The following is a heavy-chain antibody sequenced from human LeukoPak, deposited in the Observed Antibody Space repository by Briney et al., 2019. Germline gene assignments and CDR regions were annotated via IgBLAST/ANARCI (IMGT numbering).Heavy chain of an antibody. CDR1: GYTFTSYY. V-gene: IGHV1-46*01. CDR2: INPSGGST. D-gene: IGHD6-13*01. Sequence: ASVKVSCKASGYTFTSYYMHWVRQAPGQGLEWMEIINPSGGSTSYAQKFQGRVTMTRDMSTSTVYMELSSLRSEDTAVYYCARDGSSWYFDYWGQGTLVTVSS. J-gene: IGHJ4*02. CDR3: ARDGSSWYFDY.